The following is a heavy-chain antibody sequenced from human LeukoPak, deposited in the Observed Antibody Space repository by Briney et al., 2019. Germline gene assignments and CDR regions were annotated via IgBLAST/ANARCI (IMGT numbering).Heavy chain of an antibody. Sequence: PGGSLRLSCAASGFTFSSYAMHWVRQAPGKGLGYVSAISSNGGSTYYANSVKGRFTISRDNSKNTLYLQMGSLRAEDMAVYYCARGEAKMYYYGSGTFDYWGQGTLVTVSS. CDR3: ARGEAKMYYYGSGTFDY. D-gene: IGHD3-10*01. CDR2: ISSNGGST. J-gene: IGHJ4*02. V-gene: IGHV3-64*01. CDR1: GFTFSSYA.